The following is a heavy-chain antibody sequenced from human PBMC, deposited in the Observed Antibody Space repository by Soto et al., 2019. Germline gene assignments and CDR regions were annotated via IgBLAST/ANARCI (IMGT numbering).Heavy chain of an antibody. D-gene: IGHD5-12*01. J-gene: IGHJ4*02. Sequence: QVQLVESGGGLVKPGGSLSLSCAASGFTFSDYYMSWIRQAPGKGLEWVSHISSSGSTIYYADSVKGRFTISRDNAKNTLYLQMKSLRAEDPAVYYCARAWAYSPLDYWGLGTLVTVSS. V-gene: IGHV3-11*01. CDR1: GFTFSDYY. CDR2: ISSSGSTI. CDR3: ARAWAYSPLDY.